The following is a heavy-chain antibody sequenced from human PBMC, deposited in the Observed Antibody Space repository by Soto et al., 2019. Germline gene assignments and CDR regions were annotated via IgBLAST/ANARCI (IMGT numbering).Heavy chain of an antibody. CDR3: AREPSSIVARPGYYYYYYMDV. CDR1: GFTFSSYG. Sequence: QVQLVESGGGVVQPGRSLRLSCAASGFTFSSYGMHWVRQAPGKGLEWVAVIWYDGSNKYYADSVKGRFTISRDNSKNTLYLQMNSLRAEDTAVYYCAREPSSIVARPGYYYYYYMDVWGKGTTVTVSS. CDR2: IWYDGSNK. D-gene: IGHD6-6*01. V-gene: IGHV3-33*01. J-gene: IGHJ6*03.